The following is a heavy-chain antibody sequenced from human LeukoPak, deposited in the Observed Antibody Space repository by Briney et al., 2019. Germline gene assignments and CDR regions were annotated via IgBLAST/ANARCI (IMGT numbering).Heavy chain of an antibody. Sequence: ASVKVSCKASGYTFTNYAINWVRQATGQGLEWMGWMNPNSGNTGYAQKFQDRVTITRNTSINTAYMELSSLRSEDTAMYYCTKEPRGGPGIQVAGFDPWGQGTLVTVSS. V-gene: IGHV1-8*03. D-gene: IGHD6-19*01. J-gene: IGHJ5*02. CDR1: GYTFTNYA. CDR2: MNPNSGNT. CDR3: TKEPRGGPGIQVAGFDP.